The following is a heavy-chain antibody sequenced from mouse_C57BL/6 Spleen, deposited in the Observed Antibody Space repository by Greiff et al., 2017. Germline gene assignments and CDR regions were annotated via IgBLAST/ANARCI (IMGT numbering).Heavy chain of an antibody. V-gene: IGHV1-74*01. Sequence: QVQLKQPGAELVKPGASVKVSCKASGYTFTSYWMHWVKQRPGQGLEWIGRIHPSDSDTNYNQKFKGKATLTVDKSSSTAYMQLSSLTSEDSAVYYCAIPLTTVVAPFDYWGQGTTLTVSS. CDR1: GYTFTSYW. D-gene: IGHD1-1*01. CDR2: IHPSDSDT. CDR3: AIPLTTVVAPFDY. J-gene: IGHJ2*01.